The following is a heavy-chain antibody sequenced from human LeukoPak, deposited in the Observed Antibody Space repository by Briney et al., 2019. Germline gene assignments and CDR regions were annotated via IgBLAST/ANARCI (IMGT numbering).Heavy chain of an antibody. CDR1: GYTFTSYG. Sequence: ASVKVSCKASGYTFTSYGISWVRQTPGQGLEWMGWISAYNGNTNYAQKLQGRVTMTTDTSTSTAYMELRSLRSDDTAVYYCARSGKGSYDYSGSYYVSYWGQGTLVTVSS. CDR3: ARSGKGSYDYSGSYYVSY. D-gene: IGHD1-26*01. CDR2: ISAYNGNT. V-gene: IGHV1-18*01. J-gene: IGHJ4*02.